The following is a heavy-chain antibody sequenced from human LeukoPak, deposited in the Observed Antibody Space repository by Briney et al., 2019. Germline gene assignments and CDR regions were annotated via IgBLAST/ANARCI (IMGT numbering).Heavy chain of an antibody. Sequence: GASVKVSCKVSGYTLTELSMHWVRQAPGKGLEWMGGFDPEDGETIYAQKFQGRVTLTRDTSTSTVYMELSSPRSEDTAVYYCARSPYTYGSLFYLDYWGQGTLVTVSS. CDR1: GYTLTELS. D-gene: IGHD5-18*01. CDR3: ARSPYTYGSLFYLDY. J-gene: IGHJ4*02. V-gene: IGHV1-24*01. CDR2: FDPEDGET.